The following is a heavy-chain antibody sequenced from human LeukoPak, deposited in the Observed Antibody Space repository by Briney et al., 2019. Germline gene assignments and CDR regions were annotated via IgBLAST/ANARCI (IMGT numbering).Heavy chain of an antibody. J-gene: IGHJ4*02. CDR1: GFTFSSYG. D-gene: IGHD2-15*01. CDR2: IWYDGSNK. Sequence: GGSLRLSCAASGFTFSSYGMHWVCQAPGKGLEWVAVIWYDGSNKYYADSVKGRFTISRDNSKNTLYLQMNSLRAEDTAVYYCAKDFRPFCSGGSCYSVDYWGQGTLVTVSS. V-gene: IGHV3-33*06. CDR3: AKDFRPFCSGGSCYSVDY.